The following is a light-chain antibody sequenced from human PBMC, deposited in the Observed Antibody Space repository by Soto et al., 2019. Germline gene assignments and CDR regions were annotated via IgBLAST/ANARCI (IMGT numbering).Light chain of an antibody. CDR2: GAS. CDR1: QSVSSN. V-gene: IGKV3-15*01. CDR3: LQYSNWPPLT. Sequence: EIVMTQSTATLSVSPGEIATLSCRASQSVSSNLAWYQQKPGEAPRLLNYGASSRATGIPARFSGSGSGTEVTLIIISLQSEDFSVYYCLQYSNWPPLTFGGGTKGEIK. J-gene: IGKJ4*01.